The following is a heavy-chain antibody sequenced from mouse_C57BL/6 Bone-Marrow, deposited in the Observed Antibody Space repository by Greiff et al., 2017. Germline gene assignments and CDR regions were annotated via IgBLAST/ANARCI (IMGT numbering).Heavy chain of an antibody. D-gene: IGHD1-1*01. V-gene: IGHV1-69*01. CDR2: IDPSDSYT. CDR3: AREGSIGYCYGSS. CDR1: GYTFPSYW. Sequence: QVQLQQPGAELVMPGASVKLSCKASGYTFPSYWMHWVKQRPGQGLEWIGEIDPSDSYTNYNQKFKGKSTLTVDKSSSTAYMQLSSLTSEDSAVYYCAREGSIGYCYGSSWGQGTLVTVSA. J-gene: IGHJ3*01.